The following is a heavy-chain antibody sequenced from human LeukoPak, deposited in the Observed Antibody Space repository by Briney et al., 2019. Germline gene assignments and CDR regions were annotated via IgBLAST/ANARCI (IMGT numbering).Heavy chain of an antibody. CDR3: VKDRSGYWDWGDS. CDR1: GFTFRSYA. J-gene: IGHJ4*02. CDR2: ISGSDSST. D-gene: IGHD3-22*01. V-gene: IGHV3-23*01. Sequence: PGGSLRLSCAASGFTFRSYAMSWVRQAPGKGLEWVSGISGSDSSTYHVDSVKGRFTISRDNSKNTLYLQMNSLRAEDTAVYYCVKDRSGYWDWGDSWGQGTLVTVSS.